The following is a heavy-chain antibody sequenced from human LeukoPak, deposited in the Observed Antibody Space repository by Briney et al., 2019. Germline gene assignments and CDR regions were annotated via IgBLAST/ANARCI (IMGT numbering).Heavy chain of an antibody. CDR1: GFTFSSYA. V-gene: IGHV3-23*01. Sequence: PGGSLRLSCAASGFTFSSYAMSWVRQAPGKGLEWVSSMSDSGDHTNYADSVKGRFSISRDNSKNTLYLQMNSLRGEDTAVYYCAKDRHGIVGATPFEYWGQGTPVIVSS. J-gene: IGHJ4*02. CDR2: MSDSGDHT. D-gene: IGHD1-26*01. CDR3: AKDRHGIVGATPFEY.